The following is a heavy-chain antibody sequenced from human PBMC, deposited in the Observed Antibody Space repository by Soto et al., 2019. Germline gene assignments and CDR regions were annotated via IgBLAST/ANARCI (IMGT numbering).Heavy chain of an antibody. Sequence: GASVKVSCKASGYTFTDYYMNWVRQAPGQGLEWMGWINPNSGATSYAQRFQGRVTMTRDTSISTAYMELSRLPSDDTAVYYCAREGGDIVQMVYALPWYWGQGTLVTVSS. CDR3: AREGGDIVQMVYALPWY. J-gene: IGHJ4*02. V-gene: IGHV1-2*02. D-gene: IGHD2-8*01. CDR2: INPNSGAT. CDR1: GYTFTDYY.